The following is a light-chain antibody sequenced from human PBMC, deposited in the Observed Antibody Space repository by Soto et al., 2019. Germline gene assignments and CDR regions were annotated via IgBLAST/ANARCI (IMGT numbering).Light chain of an antibody. CDR1: QSIDSW. Sequence: DIQMTQSPSTLSASVGDRVTIACRASQSIDSWLAWYQQKTGKAPKFLIYDASDLESGVPSRFSGSGSGTEFTLTISSLQPDDFATYYCQQYRGKPFTFGQGTKVEIK. CDR2: DAS. CDR3: QQYRGKPFT. V-gene: IGKV1-5*01. J-gene: IGKJ2*01.